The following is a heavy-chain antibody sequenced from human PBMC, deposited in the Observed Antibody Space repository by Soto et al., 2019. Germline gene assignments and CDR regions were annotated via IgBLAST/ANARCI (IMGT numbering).Heavy chain of an antibody. D-gene: IGHD3-3*01. CDR2: IYWDDDK. CDR3: AHLRFLDYYYGIDV. J-gene: IGHJ6*02. Sequence: QITLKESGPTLVKPTQTLTLTCTFSGFSLSTSGVGVGWIRQPPGKALEWLAVIYWDDDKRYSPSLKSRLTITTDTSSNHVVLTMTNMYPVDTATYYCAHLRFLDYYYGIDVWGQGNTVTVSS. V-gene: IGHV2-5*02. CDR1: GFSLSTSGVG.